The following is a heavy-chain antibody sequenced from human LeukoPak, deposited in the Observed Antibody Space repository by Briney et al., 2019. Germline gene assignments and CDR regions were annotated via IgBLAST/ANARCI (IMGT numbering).Heavy chain of an antibody. J-gene: IGHJ6*02. V-gene: IGHV4-59*01. CDR2: IYYSGNT. CDR3: ARAGENWETGYGMDV. D-gene: IGHD7-27*01. CDR1: GGSISPYY. Sequence: PSETLSLTCTVSGGSISPYYWSWIRQPPGKGLELIAYIYYSGNTNYNPSLKSRVTISVDTSKNQFSPKLSSVTAADTAVYYCARAGENWETGYGMDVWGQGTTVTVSS.